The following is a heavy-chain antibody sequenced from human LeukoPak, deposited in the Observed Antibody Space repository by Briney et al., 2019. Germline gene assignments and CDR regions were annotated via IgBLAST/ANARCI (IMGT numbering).Heavy chain of an antibody. Sequence: SETLSLTCTVSGGSISNYYWSWIRQPPGKGLEWIGYIYYSGSTDYNPSLKSRVTISVDTSKNQFSLKLSSVTAADTAVYYCARGATTLGYNYFHYWGQGTLVTVSS. CDR2: IYYSGST. CDR1: GGSISNYY. CDR3: ARGATTLGYNYFHY. J-gene: IGHJ4*02. D-gene: IGHD5-24*01. V-gene: IGHV4-59*08.